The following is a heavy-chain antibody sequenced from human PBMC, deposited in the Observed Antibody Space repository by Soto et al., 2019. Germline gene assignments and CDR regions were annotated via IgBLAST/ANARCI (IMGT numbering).Heavy chain of an antibody. Sequence: SETLSLTCTVSGVSIHNSHSFWAWIRQPPGKGLQFIASVYHNGGAHYNSSLKSRVTISVDTANSQVSLRMRSLTAADTAFYYCGRVVEGATRHTDPDSWGQGILVTVSS. J-gene: IGHJ5*01. CDR3: GRVVEGATRHTDPDS. V-gene: IGHV4-39*01. CDR1: GVSIHNSHSF. CDR2: VYHNGGA. D-gene: IGHD2-21*01.